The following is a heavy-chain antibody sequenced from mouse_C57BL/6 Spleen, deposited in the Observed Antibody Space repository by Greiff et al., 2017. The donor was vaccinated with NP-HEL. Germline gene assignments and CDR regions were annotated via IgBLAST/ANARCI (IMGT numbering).Heavy chain of an antibody. J-gene: IGHJ3*01. CDR3: ARGGYGSSYGFAY. D-gene: IGHD1-1*01. CDR1: GFTFSDYG. Sequence: VQLKESGGGLVKPGGSLKLSCAASGFTFSDYGMHWVRQAPEKGLEWVAYISSGSSTIYYADTVKGRFTISRDNAKNTLFLQMTSLRSEDTAMYYCARGGYGSSYGFAYWGQGTLVTVSA. CDR2: ISSGSSTI. V-gene: IGHV5-17*01.